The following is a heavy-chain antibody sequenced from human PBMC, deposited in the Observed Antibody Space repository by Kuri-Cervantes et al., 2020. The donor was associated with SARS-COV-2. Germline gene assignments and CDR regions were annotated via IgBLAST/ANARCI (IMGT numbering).Heavy chain of an antibody. J-gene: IGHJ4*02. CDR3: AREEYSSSWWGELGPFDY. Sequence: GESLKISCAASGFTFSSYGMHWVRQAPGKGLEWVAVIWYDGSNKYYADSVKGRFTISRDNSKNTLYLQMNSQRAEDTAVYYCAREEYSSSWWGELGPFDYWGQGTLVTVSS. CDR2: IWYDGSNK. CDR1: GFTFSSYG. D-gene: IGHD6-13*01. V-gene: IGHV3-33*08.